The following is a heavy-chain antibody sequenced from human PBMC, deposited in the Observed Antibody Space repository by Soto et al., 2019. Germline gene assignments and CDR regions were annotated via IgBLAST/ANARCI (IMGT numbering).Heavy chain of an antibody. J-gene: IGHJ4*02. V-gene: IGHV4-59*01. CDR1: GGSISSYY. CDR2: IYYSGST. CDR3: ARLGVVTPGDGDY. D-gene: IGHD2-21*02. Sequence: SETLSLTCPVSGGSISSYYWSWIRQPPGKGLEWIGYIYYSGSTNYNPSLKSRVTISVDTSKNQFSLKLSSVTAADTAVYYCARLGVVTPGDGDYWGQGTLVTVSS.